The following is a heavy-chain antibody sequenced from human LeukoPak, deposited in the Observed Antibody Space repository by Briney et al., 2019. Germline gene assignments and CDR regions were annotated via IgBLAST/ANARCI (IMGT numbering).Heavy chain of an antibody. Sequence: SETLSLTCTVSGGSISSSSYYWGWIRQPPGRGLEWIGSISKSGSTYYNPSLKSRVTISVDTSKNQFSLKLSSVTAADTAVYYCARRSGSGYYFFDYWGQGTLVTVSS. D-gene: IGHD3-22*01. CDR3: ARRSGSGYYFFDY. CDR1: GGSISSSSYY. J-gene: IGHJ4*02. CDR2: ISKSGST. V-gene: IGHV4-39*01.